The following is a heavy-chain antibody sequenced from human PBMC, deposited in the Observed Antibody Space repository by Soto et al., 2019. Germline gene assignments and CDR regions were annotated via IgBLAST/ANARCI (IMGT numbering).Heavy chain of an antibody. CDR3: ARDPILRYFDWLPRAFFDY. V-gene: IGHV4-34*01. J-gene: IGHJ4*02. CDR1: GGSFSGYY. CDR2: INHSGST. Sequence: SETLSLTCAVYGGSFSGYYWSWIRQPPGKGLEWIGEINHSGSTNYNPSLKSRVTISVDTSKNQFSLKLSSVTAADTAVYYCARDPILRYFDWLPRAFFDYWGQGTLVTVSS. D-gene: IGHD3-9*01.